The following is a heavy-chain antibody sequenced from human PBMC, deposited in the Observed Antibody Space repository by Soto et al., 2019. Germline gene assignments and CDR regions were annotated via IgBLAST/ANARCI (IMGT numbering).Heavy chain of an antibody. J-gene: IGHJ4*02. V-gene: IGHV1-2*02. D-gene: IGHD6-13*01. CDR2: INPSSGGT. CDR1: GYTLTGYY. CDR3: ARGNFRSSWYSPQVDY. Sequence: XSVKLACNPSGYTLTGYYFHWVRQAPGQGLKWMGWINPSSGGTHYAQKFQGRVTMTRDTSINTGYMELSRLTSDDAAVYFCARGNFRSSWYSPQVDYWGQGTPVTVSS.